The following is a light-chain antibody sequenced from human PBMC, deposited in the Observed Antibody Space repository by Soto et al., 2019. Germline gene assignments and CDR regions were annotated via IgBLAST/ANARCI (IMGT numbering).Light chain of an antibody. CDR1: QTISNS. CDR2: DSS. V-gene: IGKV3-11*01. J-gene: IGKJ4*01. Sequence: EIALTQSPATLSLSPGERATLFCRASQTISNSLAWYQEKPGQAPRLLIYDSSNRATGIPPRFSGSGSGTDFTLTISSLEPEDFAVYYCQQRNSWPPPTFGGGTRVEI. CDR3: QQRNSWPPPT.